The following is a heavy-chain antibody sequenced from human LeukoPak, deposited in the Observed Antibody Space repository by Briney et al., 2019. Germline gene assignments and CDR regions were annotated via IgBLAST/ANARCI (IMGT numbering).Heavy chain of an antibody. D-gene: IGHD6-13*01. Sequence: GGSLRLSCAASGFTISNNYIRWLRQAPGKGLEWVSHIYSGGFTQFAGSVRGRFTMSRDSSKNTLYLQMNSLRAEDTAVYYCAILAAKPGDDAFDIWGQGTTGTVSS. CDR2: IYSGGFT. V-gene: IGHV3-66*01. CDR1: GFTISNNY. CDR3: AILAAKPGDDAFDI. J-gene: IGHJ3*02.